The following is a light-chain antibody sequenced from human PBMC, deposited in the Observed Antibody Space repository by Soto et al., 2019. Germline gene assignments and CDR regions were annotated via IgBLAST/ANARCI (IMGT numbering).Light chain of an antibody. J-gene: IGKJ1*01. V-gene: IGKV3-20*01. CDR3: HQSQRWPRT. Sequence: EIVLTQFPDTLSLSPGERATLSCRASQSVSSSSLAWYQQKRGQAPRLLIHGASSRATGIPDRFSGSGSGTDFTLTISRLEPEDVAVYYCHQSQRWPRTFGQGTKVDIK. CDR1: QSVSSSS. CDR2: GAS.